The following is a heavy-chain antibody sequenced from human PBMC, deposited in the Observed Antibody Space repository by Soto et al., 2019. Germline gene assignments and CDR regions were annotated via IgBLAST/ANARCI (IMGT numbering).Heavy chain of an antibody. CDR3: ARTYDSSGPNSGGYGFDI. CDR1: GYSINSSNW. CDR2: IYYSGTT. Sequence: SDTLSLTCAFSGYSINSSNWWGWIRQPPGKGLEWIGYIYYSGTTYYNPSLKSRVTISVDTSKNQFSLKLSSVTAADTAVYYCARTYDSSGPNSGGYGFDIWGQGTMVT. D-gene: IGHD3-22*01. J-gene: IGHJ3*02. V-gene: IGHV4-28*01.